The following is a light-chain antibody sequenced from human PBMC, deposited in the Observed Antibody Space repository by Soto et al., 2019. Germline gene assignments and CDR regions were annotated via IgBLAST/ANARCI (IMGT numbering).Light chain of an antibody. J-gene: IGKJ1*01. CDR2: QAS. V-gene: IGKV1-5*03. CDR3: QQYSTYLWT. CDR1: QNIRTW. Sequence: DIQMTQSPSTLSASVGDRVTMTCRASQNIRTWLAWYQQKPGKAPRLLMYQASSLKSVVPSRFSGSGSETEFTLTITSLQTDDTATYFCQQYSTYLWTFGQGTKVDVK.